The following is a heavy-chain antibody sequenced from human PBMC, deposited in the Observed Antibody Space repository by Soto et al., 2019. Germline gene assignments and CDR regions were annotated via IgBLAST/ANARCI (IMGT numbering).Heavy chain of an antibody. J-gene: IGHJ4*02. D-gene: IGHD5-18*01. V-gene: IGHV4-30-4*08. CDR3: ARVDSYGSVFDY. CDR1: GGSISSGGYY. CDR2: IYYSGST. Sequence: SETLSLTFTVSGGSISSGGYYWIWIRQHPGKGLEWIGYIYYSGSTYYNPSLKSRVTISVDTSKNQFSLKLSSVTAADTAVYYCARVDSYGSVFDYWGQGTLVTVSS.